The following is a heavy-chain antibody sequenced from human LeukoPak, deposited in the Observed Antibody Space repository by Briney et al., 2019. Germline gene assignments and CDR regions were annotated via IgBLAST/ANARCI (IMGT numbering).Heavy chain of an antibody. CDR3: VRQTWLLDY. CDR2: VHYTGST. D-gene: IGHD3-9*01. J-gene: IGHJ4*02. CDR1: GDSITPWY. V-gene: IGHV4-59*08. Sequence: TSETLSLTCIVSGDSITPWYWSWVRQPPGQGLEWIGHVHYTGSTTYNPSLKGRVTISVDTSKNQFSLRMRSVTAADTAMYYCVRQTWLLDYWGQGILVTVSS.